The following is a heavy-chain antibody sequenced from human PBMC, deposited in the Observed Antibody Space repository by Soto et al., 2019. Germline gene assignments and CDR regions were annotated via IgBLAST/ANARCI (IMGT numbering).Heavy chain of an antibody. J-gene: IGHJ6*02. CDR3: ARDRTRYGLDL. CDR2: MNPNSGNT. V-gene: IGHV1-8*01. CDR1: GYTFTSYD. Sequence: QVQLVQSGAEVKKPGASVKVSCKASGYTFTSYDINWVRPATGKGLEWMGWMNPNSGNTGYAQKFQGRGTTTRNTSTGTAYMEMTSLRSEDTAVYYCARDRTRYGLDLWGPGTTVTVSS.